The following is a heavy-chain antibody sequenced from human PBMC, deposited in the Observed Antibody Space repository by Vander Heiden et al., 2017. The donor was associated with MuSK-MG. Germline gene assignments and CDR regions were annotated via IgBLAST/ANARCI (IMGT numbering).Heavy chain of an antibody. CDR1: GGTFSSYG. Sequence: QVQLVQSGAEVKKPGSSVKVSCQASGGTFSSYGFSWVRQAPGQGLEWLGEIIPILGVANYAQTFQGRVTITADESTSTAYMELSSLRSEDTAVYFCASQLGYCSGTSCYGFYYFDYWGQGTLVTVSS. CDR2: IIPILGVA. V-gene: IGHV1-69*04. CDR3: ASQLGYCSGTSCYGFYYFDY. D-gene: IGHD2-2*01. J-gene: IGHJ4*02.